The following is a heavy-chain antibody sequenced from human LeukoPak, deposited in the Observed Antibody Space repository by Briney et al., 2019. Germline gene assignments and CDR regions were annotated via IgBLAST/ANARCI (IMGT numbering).Heavy chain of an antibody. CDR1: GFSFSGHW. CDR3: ASSYYDFWSGYYEVLDY. Sequence: PGGSLRLSCTASGFSFSGHWMHWARQLPGKGLVWVSRISPTGSTTSYADSVKGRFTISRDNAKNSLYLQMNSLRAEDTAVYYCASSYYDFWSGYYEVLDYWGQGTLVTVSS. CDR2: ISPTGSTT. J-gene: IGHJ4*02. V-gene: IGHV3-74*01. D-gene: IGHD3-3*01.